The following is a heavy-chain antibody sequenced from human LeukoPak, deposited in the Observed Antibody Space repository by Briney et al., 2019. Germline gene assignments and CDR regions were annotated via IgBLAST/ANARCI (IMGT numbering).Heavy chain of an antibody. J-gene: IGHJ6*03. CDR1: GLTFSKYG. D-gene: IGHD3-3*01. CDR2: IWSDGSNR. Sequence: GGSLRLSCTASGLTFSKYGMQWVRQAPGKGLEWVAIIWSDGSNRNYGDSVKGRFTISRDNSKNTVYLQMNSLRAEDSAVYYCARAASLTIFQNFFYMDVWGKGTTVTVSS. CDR3: ARAASLTIFQNFFYMDV. V-gene: IGHV3-33*01.